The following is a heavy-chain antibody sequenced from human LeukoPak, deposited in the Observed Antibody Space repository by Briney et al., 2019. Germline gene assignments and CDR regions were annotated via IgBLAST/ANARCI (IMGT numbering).Heavy chain of an antibody. J-gene: IGHJ4*02. Sequence: KVSCKASGYTFTGYYMHWVRQMPGKGLEWMGIIYPGDSDTRYSPSFQGQVTISADKSISTAYLQWSSLKASDTAMYYCARSYYYDSSGYSSRPFDYWGQGTLVTVSS. V-gene: IGHV5-51*01. CDR2: IYPGDSDT. CDR3: ARSYYYDSSGYSSRPFDY. D-gene: IGHD3-22*01. CDR1: GYTFTGYY.